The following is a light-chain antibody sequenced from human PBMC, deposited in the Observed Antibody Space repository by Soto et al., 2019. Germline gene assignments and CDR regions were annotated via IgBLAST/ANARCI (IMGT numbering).Light chain of an antibody. Sequence: DIQMTQSPYSLSAAVGDRVTIACRASQNINTYLNWYQQKPGKAPKLLIFDAASLQSGVPSRFSGGGSRTGFTLTITSLQPEDFATYYCQQTSSAPFTFGPGTKVDIK. CDR1: QNINTY. CDR2: DAA. J-gene: IGKJ3*01. CDR3: QQTSSAPFT. V-gene: IGKV1-39*01.